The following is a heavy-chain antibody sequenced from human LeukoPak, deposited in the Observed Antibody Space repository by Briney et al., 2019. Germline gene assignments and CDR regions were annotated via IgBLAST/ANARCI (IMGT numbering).Heavy chain of an antibody. V-gene: IGHV1-2*02. CDR1: GYTFTGYY. J-gene: IGHJ4*02. Sequence: ASVKVSCKASGYTFTGYYMHWVRQAPGQGLEWMGWINPNSGGTNYAQKFQGRVTMTRDTSISTAYMELSRLRSDDTAVYYCARVYYRTRLTAARPFDYWGQGTLVTVSS. CDR3: ARVYYRTRLTAARPFDY. D-gene: IGHD6-6*01. CDR2: INPNSGGT.